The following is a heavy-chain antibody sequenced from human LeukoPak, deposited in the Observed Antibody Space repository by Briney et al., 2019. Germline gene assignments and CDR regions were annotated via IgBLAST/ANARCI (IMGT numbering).Heavy chain of an antibody. CDR1: GGSSSGYY. Sequence: PSETLSLTCAVYGGSSSGYYWSWIRQPPGKGLEWIGEINHSGSTNYNPSLKSRVTISVDTSKNQFSLKLSSVTAADTAVYYCARSLGLYSYGLLDYWGQGTLVTVSS. CDR2: INHSGST. CDR3: ARSLGLYSYGLLDY. J-gene: IGHJ4*02. V-gene: IGHV4-34*01. D-gene: IGHD5-18*01.